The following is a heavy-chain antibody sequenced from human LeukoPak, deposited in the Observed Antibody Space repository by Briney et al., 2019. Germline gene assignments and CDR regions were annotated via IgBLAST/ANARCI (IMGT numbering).Heavy chain of an antibody. D-gene: IGHD3-22*01. J-gene: IGHJ4*02. Sequence: PSETLSLTCAVYGGSFSGYYWSWIRQPPGKGLEWIGEINHSGSTNYNPSLKSRVTISVDTSKNQLSLKLSSVTAADTAVYYCAREDYYDSSGYSNFDYWGQGTLVTVSS. CDR3: AREDYYDSSGYSNFDY. CDR1: GGSFSGYY. CDR2: INHSGST. V-gene: IGHV4-34*01.